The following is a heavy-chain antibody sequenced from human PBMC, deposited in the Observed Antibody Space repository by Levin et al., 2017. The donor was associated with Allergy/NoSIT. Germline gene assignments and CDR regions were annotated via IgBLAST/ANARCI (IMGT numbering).Heavy chain of an antibody. Sequence: ASVKVSCKASGYNLTNTAINWVRQAPGQGLEWMGWINTNTGNPTYAQGFTGRFVFSLDTSFSTAYLQISSLKTEDTAVYYFAGATVPYCRGGTCYSATYGFDSWGQGTRVTVS. D-gene: IGHD2-15*01. CDR2: INTNTGNP. V-gene: IGHV7-4-1*02. J-gene: IGHJ5*01. CDR1: GYNLTNTA. CDR3: AGATVPYCRGGTCYSATYGFDS.